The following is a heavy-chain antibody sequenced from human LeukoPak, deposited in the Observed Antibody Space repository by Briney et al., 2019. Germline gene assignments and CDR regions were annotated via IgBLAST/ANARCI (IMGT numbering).Heavy chain of an antibody. Sequence: GESLRLSCAASGFTFDDYAMHWVRQAPGKGLEWVSGIRWNSGSIGYADSVKGRFTISRDNAKNSLYLQMNSLRAEDTALYYCAKADDSSGYYYRFDYWGQGTLVTVSS. CDR1: GFTFDDYA. CDR2: IRWNSGSI. D-gene: IGHD3-22*01. CDR3: AKADDSSGYYYRFDY. J-gene: IGHJ4*02. V-gene: IGHV3-9*01.